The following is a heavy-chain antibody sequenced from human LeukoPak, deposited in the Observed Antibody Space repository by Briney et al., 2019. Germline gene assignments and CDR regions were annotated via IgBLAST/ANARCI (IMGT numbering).Heavy chain of an antibody. CDR3: AKGYYYDSSGGDFDY. J-gene: IGHJ4*02. CDR1: GFTFDDYA. CDR2: ISWNSGSI. D-gene: IGHD3-22*01. Sequence: GGSLRLSCAASGFTFDDYAMHWVRQAPGKGLEWVSGISWNSGSIGYADSVKGRFTISRDNAKNSLYLQMNSLRAEDTALYYCAKGYYYDSSGGDFDYWGQGPLVTVSS. V-gene: IGHV3-9*01.